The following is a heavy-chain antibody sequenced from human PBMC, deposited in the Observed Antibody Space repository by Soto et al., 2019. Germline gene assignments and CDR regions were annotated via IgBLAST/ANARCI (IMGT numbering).Heavy chain of an antibody. Sequence: GGSLRLSCAASGFTFSSYAMSWVRQAPGKGLEWVSVISGSGGSTYYADSVKGRFTISRDNSKNTLYLQMNSLRAEDTAVYYCAKVSSGWYSNFDYWGQGTLVTVSS. CDR1: GFTFSSYA. CDR2: ISGSGGST. CDR3: AKVSSGWYSNFDY. V-gene: IGHV3-23*01. J-gene: IGHJ4*01. D-gene: IGHD6-19*01.